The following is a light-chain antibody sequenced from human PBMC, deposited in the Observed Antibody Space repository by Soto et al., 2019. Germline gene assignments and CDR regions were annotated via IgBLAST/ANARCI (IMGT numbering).Light chain of an antibody. CDR3: HQYGISPPRT. CDR1: QSVSSNY. V-gene: IGKV3-20*01. J-gene: IGKJ1*01. CDR2: GAS. Sequence: EIVFTQSPGILSLSPGERAPLSCRAIQSVSSNYLAWYQQKPGQAPRLLIYGASSRATGIPDRFSGSGSGTDFTLTIGRLEPEDFAVYYCHQYGISPPRTFGQGTKVDIK.